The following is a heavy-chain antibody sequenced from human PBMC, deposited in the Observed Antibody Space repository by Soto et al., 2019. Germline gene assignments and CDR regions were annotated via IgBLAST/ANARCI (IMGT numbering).Heavy chain of an antibody. CDR1: GDSLSTTNW. Sequence: QEQLQESGPGLVEPSGTLSLTCAVSGDSLSTTNWWSWVRLPPGEGLAWIGETSQSGGTKYSPSLRGRVTISVDKCQNHLSLKLSSVTAADMAVYYCVRHYDTAFEPWGQGMPVTVAS. J-gene: IGHJ5*02. D-gene: IGHD3-16*01. V-gene: IGHV4-4*02. CDR2: TSQSGGT. CDR3: VRHYDTAFEP.